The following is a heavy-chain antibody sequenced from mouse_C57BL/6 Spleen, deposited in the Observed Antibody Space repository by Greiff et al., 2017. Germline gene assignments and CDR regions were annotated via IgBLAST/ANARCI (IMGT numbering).Heavy chain of an antibody. D-gene: IGHD2-10*02. Sequence: QVQLQQPGAELVRPGSSVKLSCKASGYTSTSYWMHWVQQRPIQGLEWIGNIDPSDSETHYNQKFKDKATLTVDKSSSTAYMQLSSLTSEDSAVYYGASQYGNLLGYWGQGTTLTVSS. J-gene: IGHJ2*01. V-gene: IGHV1-52*01. CDR3: ASQYGNLLGY. CDR1: GYTSTSYW. CDR2: IDPSDSET.